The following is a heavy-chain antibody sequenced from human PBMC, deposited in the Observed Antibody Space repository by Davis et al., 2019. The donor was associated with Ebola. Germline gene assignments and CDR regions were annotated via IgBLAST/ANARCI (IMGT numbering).Heavy chain of an antibody. V-gene: IGHV3-23*01. CDR2: IIGSGDST. CDR3: AKDLPSYGSSSWWSDS. CDR1: GFTFRNYA. J-gene: IGHJ4*02. D-gene: IGHD6-6*01. Sequence: PGGSLRLSCAASGFTFRNYAMSWVRQAPGKGLEWVSAIIGSGDSTYYAGSVKGRFTISRDNSKNTLYLQMNSLRADDTAVYYCAKDLPSYGSSSWWSDSWGQGTLVTVSS.